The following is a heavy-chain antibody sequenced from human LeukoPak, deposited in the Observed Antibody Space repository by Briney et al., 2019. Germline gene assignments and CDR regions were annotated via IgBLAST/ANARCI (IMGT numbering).Heavy chain of an antibody. Sequence: SVKVSCKASGGTFSSYAISWVRQAPGQGLEWMGRIIPILGIANYAQKLQGRVTITADKSTSTAYMELSSLRSEDTAVYYCARDYIAARPLDYWGQGTLVTVSS. CDR2: IIPILGIA. CDR1: GGTFSSYA. J-gene: IGHJ4*02. V-gene: IGHV1-69*04. CDR3: ARDYIAARPLDY. D-gene: IGHD6-6*01.